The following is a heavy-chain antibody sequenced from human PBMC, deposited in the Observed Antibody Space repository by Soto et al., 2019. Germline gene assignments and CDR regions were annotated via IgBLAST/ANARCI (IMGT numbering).Heavy chain of an antibody. V-gene: IGHV1-2*02. Sequence: ASVKVSCKTSGYTFTGYFIHWVRQAPGQGLEWMAYINPNSGATKYAQKFQGRVTLTRDTSINTAYMEMSMLTSDDTAVYYCARGGGTVLAPLPWGQGTLVTVSS. D-gene: IGHD3-10*01. CDR3: ARGGGTVLAPLP. CDR2: INPNSGAT. CDR1: GYTFTGYF. J-gene: IGHJ5*02.